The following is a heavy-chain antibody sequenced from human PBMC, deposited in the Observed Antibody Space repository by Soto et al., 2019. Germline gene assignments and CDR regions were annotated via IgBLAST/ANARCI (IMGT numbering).Heavy chain of an antibody. CDR1: GFTFSSYA. Sequence: GGSLRLSCAASGFTFSSYAMSWVRQAPGKGLEWVSAISGSGGSTYYADSVKGRFTISRDNSKNTLYLQMNSLRAEDTAVYYCAKGEGIVVVVAATVYYYYGMDVWGQGTTVTVSS. CDR3: AKGEGIVVVVAATVYYYYGMDV. D-gene: IGHD2-15*01. V-gene: IGHV3-23*01. CDR2: ISGSGGST. J-gene: IGHJ6*02.